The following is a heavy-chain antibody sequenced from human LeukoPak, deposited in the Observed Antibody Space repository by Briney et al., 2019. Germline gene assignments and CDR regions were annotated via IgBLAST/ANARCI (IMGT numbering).Heavy chain of an antibody. CDR1: GGFISNYY. CDR3: ARHYTPGAINS. CDR2: IYTSGST. D-gene: IGHD3-10*01. Sequence: PSETLSPTCTVSGGFISNYYWSWIRQPPGKGLEWIGYIYTSGSTNYNPSLKSRLTISIDTSKNQFSLKLSSVTAADTAVYYCARHYTPGAINSWGQGTLVTVSS. J-gene: IGHJ4*02. V-gene: IGHV4-4*09.